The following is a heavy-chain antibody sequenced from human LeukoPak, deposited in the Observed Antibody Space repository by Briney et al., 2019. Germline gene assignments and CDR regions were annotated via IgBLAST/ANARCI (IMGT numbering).Heavy chain of an antibody. CDR2: IYYSGST. D-gene: IGHD3-10*01. V-gene: IGHV4-39*01. Sequence: SQTLSLTCTVSGGSISSSSYYWGWIRQPPGKGLEWIGSIYYSGSTYYNPSLKSRVTISVDTSKNQFSLKLSSVTAADTAVYYCANQYGSGSYPHPPFDYWGQGTLVTVSS. CDR1: GGSISSSSYY. CDR3: ANQYGSGSYPHPPFDY. J-gene: IGHJ4*02.